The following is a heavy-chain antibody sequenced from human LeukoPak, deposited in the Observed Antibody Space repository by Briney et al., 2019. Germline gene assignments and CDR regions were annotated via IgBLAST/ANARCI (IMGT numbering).Heavy chain of an antibody. V-gene: IGHV1-69*06. J-gene: IGHJ4*02. Sequence: ASVKVSCKASGGTFSSYTISWVRQAPGQGLEWMGGIIPIFGTAIYAQKFQGRVTITADKSTITAYMELSSLRSEDTAVYYCARALPRIAVAATGHWGQGTLVTVSS. CDR1: GGTFSSYT. CDR3: ARALPRIAVAATGH. CDR2: IIPIFGTA. D-gene: IGHD6-19*01.